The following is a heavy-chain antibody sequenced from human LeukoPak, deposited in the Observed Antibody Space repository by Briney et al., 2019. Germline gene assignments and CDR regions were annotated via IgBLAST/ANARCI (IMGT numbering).Heavy chain of an antibody. J-gene: IGHJ4*02. CDR1: GFTFSSYA. V-gene: IGHV3-21*01. D-gene: IGHD2-15*01. Sequence: GGSLRLSCAASGFTFSSYAMHWVRQAPGKGLEWVSSISSSSSYIYYADSVKGRFTISRDNAKNSLYLQMNSLRAEDTAVYYCARDLEVPKVVVVAATRLDYWGQGTLVTVSS. CDR3: ARDLEVPKVVVVAATRLDY. CDR2: ISSSSSYI.